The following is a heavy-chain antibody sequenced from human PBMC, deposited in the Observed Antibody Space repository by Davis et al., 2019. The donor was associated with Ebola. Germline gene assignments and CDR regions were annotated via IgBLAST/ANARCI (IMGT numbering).Heavy chain of an antibody. CDR3: AALGFCSSASCPFDP. Sequence: MPSETLSLTCTVAGGSISNSYWSCIRQPPGKGLEWIGYIYYTGATNYSPSLKGRVTISVDTSKNQFSLKLNSVTAADTAVYYCAALGFCSSASCPFDPWGQGTLVTVSS. D-gene: IGHD2-2*01. CDR2: IYYTGAT. V-gene: IGHV4-59*01. CDR1: GGSISNSY. J-gene: IGHJ5*02.